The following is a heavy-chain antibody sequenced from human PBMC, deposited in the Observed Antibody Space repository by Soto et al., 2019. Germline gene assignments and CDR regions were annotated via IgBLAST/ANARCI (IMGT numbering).Heavy chain of an antibody. CDR2: ISYDGSNK. Sequence: GGSLRLSCAASGFMFSSYAMHWVRQAPGKGLECVAVISYDGSNKDYADSVKGRFTISRDNSKNTLYLQMNSLRAEDTAVYYCAKGSEVQPDWGQGTLVTSPQ. J-gene: IGHJ4*02. V-gene: IGHV3-30*18. CDR1: GFMFSSYA. D-gene: IGHD1-1*01. CDR3: AKGSEVQPD.